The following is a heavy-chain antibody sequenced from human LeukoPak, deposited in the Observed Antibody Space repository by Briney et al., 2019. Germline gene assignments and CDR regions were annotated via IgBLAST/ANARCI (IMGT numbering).Heavy chain of an antibody. Sequence: ASVTVSCTASEYTFTDCAINWVRQAPGQRLEWMGWINAGNGNTRYSQRFQGRVTITRDTSASTAYMELSSLTSEDTAVYYCARGRWSATTASYYLDFWGQGTLVTVSS. J-gene: IGHJ4*02. D-gene: IGHD5-24*01. CDR1: EYTFTDCA. CDR3: ARGRWSATTASYYLDF. CDR2: INAGNGNT. V-gene: IGHV1-3*01.